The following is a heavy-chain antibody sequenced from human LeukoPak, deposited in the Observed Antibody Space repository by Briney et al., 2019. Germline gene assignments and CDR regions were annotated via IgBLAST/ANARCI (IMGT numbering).Heavy chain of an antibody. Sequence: SETLSLTCTVSGYSISSGYYWGWIRQPPGKGPEWIGNIFHSGSTYCNPSLKSRVTISVDTSRNQFSLKLTSVTAADTAVYYCARVVSMTMIVVIPLYFDYWGQGTLVTVSS. CDR3: ARVVSMTMIVVIPLYFDY. D-gene: IGHD3-22*01. CDR1: GYSISSGYY. V-gene: IGHV4-38-2*02. J-gene: IGHJ4*02. CDR2: IFHSGST.